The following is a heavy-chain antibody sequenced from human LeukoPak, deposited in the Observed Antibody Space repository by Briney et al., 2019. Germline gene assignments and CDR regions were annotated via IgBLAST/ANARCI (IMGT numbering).Heavy chain of an antibody. V-gene: IGHV3-11*04. Sequence: GGSLRLSCAASGFTFSDYYMSWIRQAPGKGLEWVSYISSSGSTIYYADSVKGRFTISRDNAKNSLYLQMNSLRAEGTAVYYCAGRSYNWNDVHYYYYMDVWGKGTTVTVSS. D-gene: IGHD1-20*01. CDR3: AGRSYNWNDVHYYYYMDV. CDR2: ISSSGSTI. J-gene: IGHJ6*03. CDR1: GFTFSDYY.